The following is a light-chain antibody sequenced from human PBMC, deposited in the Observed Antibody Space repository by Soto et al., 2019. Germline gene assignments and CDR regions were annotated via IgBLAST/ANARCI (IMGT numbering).Light chain of an antibody. CDR2: AAS. Sequence: DIQMTQSPSSLSASVGDRVTITCRASQGIRNDLGWYQQKPGKAPKLLIYAASSLQSGVPSRFSGSGSGTDFTLTISSLQSEDFAVYYCQQYNNWPPLTFGQGTRLEIK. CDR1: QGIRND. V-gene: IGKV1-17*01. J-gene: IGKJ5*01. CDR3: QQYNNWPPLT.